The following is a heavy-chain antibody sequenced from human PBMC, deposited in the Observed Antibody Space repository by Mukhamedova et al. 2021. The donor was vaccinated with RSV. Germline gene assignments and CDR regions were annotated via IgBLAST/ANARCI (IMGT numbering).Heavy chain of an antibody. CDR3: ATDTASGSYSSSWRYFDL. D-gene: IGHD6-13*01. CDR2: FDPEDGET. V-gene: IGHV1-24*01. Sequence: APGKGLEWMGGFDPEDGETIYAQKFQGRVTMTEDTSTDTAYMELSSLRSEDTAVYYCATDTASGSYSSSWRYFDLWGRGTLVTVS. J-gene: IGHJ2*01.